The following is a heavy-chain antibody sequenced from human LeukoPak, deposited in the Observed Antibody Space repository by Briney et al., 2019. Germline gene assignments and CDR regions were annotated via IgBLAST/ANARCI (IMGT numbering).Heavy chain of an antibody. D-gene: IGHD6-19*01. CDR3: AKGAVAGTLYFDY. CDR1: GFTFSSYA. J-gene: IGHJ4*02. Sequence: PGGSLRLSCAASGFTFSSYAMNWVRQAPGKGLQWVSAISGSGGSTYYADSVKGRFTISRDNSKTPLYLQMNSLRAEDTAVYYCAKGAVAGTLYFDYWGQETLVTVSS. V-gene: IGHV3-23*01. CDR2: ISGSGGST.